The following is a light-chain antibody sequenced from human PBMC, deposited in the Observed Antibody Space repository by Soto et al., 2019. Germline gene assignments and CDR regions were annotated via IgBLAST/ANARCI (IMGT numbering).Light chain of an antibody. CDR1: QSISSW. CDR3: QQYNSYSGT. CDR2: DAS. Sequence: DIQMTQSPSTVSASVGDRVTITCRASQSISSWLAWYQQKPGKAPKLLIYDASSFESGVPSRFSGSGSGTEFTLTISSLQPDDFTTYYCQQYNSYSGTFGQGTKVEIK. J-gene: IGKJ1*01. V-gene: IGKV1-5*01.